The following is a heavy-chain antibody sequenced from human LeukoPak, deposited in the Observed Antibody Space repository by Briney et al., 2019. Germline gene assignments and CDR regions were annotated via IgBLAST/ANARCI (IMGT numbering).Heavy chain of an antibody. CDR1: DGSISSSNW. Sequence: NTSETLSLTCAVSDGSISSSNWWSWVRLPPGKGLEWIVEIYHSGSTNYNPSLKSRVTISVDKSKNQFSLKLSSVTAADTAVYYCASGGIAAAGAEYFHHWGQGTLVTVSS. CDR3: ASGGIAAAGAEYFHH. V-gene: IGHV4-4*02. J-gene: IGHJ1*01. D-gene: IGHD6-13*01. CDR2: IYHSGST.